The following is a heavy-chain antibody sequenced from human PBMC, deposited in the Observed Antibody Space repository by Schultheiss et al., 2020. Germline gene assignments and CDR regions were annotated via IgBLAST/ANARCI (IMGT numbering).Heavy chain of an antibody. Sequence: ASVKVSCKASGYTFTSYDINWVRQATGQGLEWMGWISAYNGNTNYAQKLQGRVTMTTDTSTSTAYMELRSLRSDDTAVYYCARAPLGVLVVYPPLGPPTDYYYYGMDVWGQGTTVTVSS. V-gene: IGHV1-18*01. CDR3: ARAPLGVLVVYPPLGPPTDYYYYGMDV. CDR1: GYTFTSYD. D-gene: IGHD2-8*02. CDR2: ISAYNGNT. J-gene: IGHJ6*02.